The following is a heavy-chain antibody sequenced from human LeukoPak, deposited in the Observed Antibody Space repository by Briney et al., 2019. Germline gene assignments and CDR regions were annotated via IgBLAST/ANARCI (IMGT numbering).Heavy chain of an antibody. D-gene: IGHD1-26*01. CDR1: GYTLTELS. J-gene: IGHJ5*02. CDR3: AVGATRRFWFDP. V-gene: IGHV1-24*01. Sequence: RASVKVSCKVSGYTLTELSMHWVRQAPGKGLEWMGGFDPEDGETIYAQKFQGRVTMTEDTSTDTAYMELSSLRSEDTAVYCCAVGATRRFWFDPWGQGTLVTVSS. CDR2: FDPEDGET.